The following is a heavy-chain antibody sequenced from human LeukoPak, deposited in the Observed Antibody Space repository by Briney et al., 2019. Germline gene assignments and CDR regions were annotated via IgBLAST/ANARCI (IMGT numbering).Heavy chain of an antibody. CDR3: ARDPGSYNSSGWYDY. CDR2: ISYSGSSI. CDR1: GFTFSDYY. D-gene: IGHD6-19*01. J-gene: IGHJ4*02. Sequence: GGSLRLSYAASGFTFSDYYMSWIRQAPGKGLEWVSYISYSGSSIYYADSVKGRFTISRDNAKNSLYLQMNSLRAEDTAVYYCARDPGSYNSSGWYDYWGQGTLVTVSS. V-gene: IGHV3-11*01.